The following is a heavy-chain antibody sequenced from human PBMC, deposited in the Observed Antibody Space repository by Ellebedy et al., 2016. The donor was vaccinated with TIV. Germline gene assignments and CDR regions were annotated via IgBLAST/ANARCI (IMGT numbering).Heavy chain of an antibody. CDR3: ATSRARVY. Sequence: GESLKISCAASGFTFSSYSMNWVRQAPGKGLERVSYISSSSSTIYYADSVKGRFTISRDNAKNSRYLQMNSLRVDDTAVYYCATSRARVYWGQGTLVTVSS. J-gene: IGHJ4*02. CDR2: ISSSSSTI. V-gene: IGHV3-48*04. CDR1: GFTFSSYS.